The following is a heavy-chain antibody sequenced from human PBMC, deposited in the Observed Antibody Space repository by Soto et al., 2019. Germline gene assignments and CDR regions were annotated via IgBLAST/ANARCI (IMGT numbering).Heavy chain of an antibody. Sequence: QVQLQESGPGLVKPSETLSLTCTVSGGSISNYYWSWIRQPPGKGLEWIGYIYYSGSTNYNPSLKSRVTISVDTSKNRFPLKLSSVTAADTAVYYCARPSAVRQSHWYFDLWGRGTLVTVSS. V-gene: IGHV4-59*08. CDR1: GGSISNYY. D-gene: IGHD6-6*01. CDR2: IYYSGST. J-gene: IGHJ2*01. CDR3: ARPSAVRQSHWYFDL.